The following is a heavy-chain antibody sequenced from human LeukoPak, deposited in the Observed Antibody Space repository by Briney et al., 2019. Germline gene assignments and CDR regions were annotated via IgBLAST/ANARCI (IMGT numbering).Heavy chain of an antibody. CDR2: IYPGDSDT. J-gene: IGHJ4*02. Sequence: GESLKISCKGSGYTFTNYWIGWVRQMPGKGLEWVGVIYPGDSDTRYSPSFQGQVTISADKSISTAYLQWSSLKASDTAMYYCARQYSGTYYRSFDYWGQGTLVTVSS. D-gene: IGHD3-10*01. V-gene: IGHV5-51*01. CDR3: ARQYSGTYYRSFDY. CDR1: GYTFTNYW.